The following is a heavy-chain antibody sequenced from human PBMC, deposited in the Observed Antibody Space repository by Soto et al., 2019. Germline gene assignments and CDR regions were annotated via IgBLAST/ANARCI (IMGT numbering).Heavy chain of an antibody. CDR1: GGSISSGGYS. CDR3: TRSSSTVTTLDY. V-gene: IGHV4-30-2*01. D-gene: IGHD2-2*01. CDR2: IYHSGST. Sequence: QLQLQESGSGLVKPSQTLSLTCAVSGGSISSGGYSWSWIRQPPGKGLEWVGYIYHSGSTYYNPSLKSRVTLSIARSKNQFSLKLSSVTAADTAVYYCTRSSSTVTTLDYWGQGTLVTVSS. J-gene: IGHJ4*02.